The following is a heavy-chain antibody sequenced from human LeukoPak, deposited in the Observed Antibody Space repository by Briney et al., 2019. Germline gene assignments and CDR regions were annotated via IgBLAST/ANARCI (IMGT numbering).Heavy chain of an antibody. Sequence: ASVKVSCKASGYTFTSYDINWVRQATGQGLEWMGWMNPNSGNTGYAQKFQGRVTITRNTSISTAYMELSSLRSEDTAVYYCARSSSGYSYGPDSSTIDYWGQGTLVTVSS. CDR2: MNPNSGNT. CDR1: GYTFTSYD. CDR3: ARSSSGYSYGPDSSTIDY. D-gene: IGHD5-18*01. J-gene: IGHJ4*02. V-gene: IGHV1-8*03.